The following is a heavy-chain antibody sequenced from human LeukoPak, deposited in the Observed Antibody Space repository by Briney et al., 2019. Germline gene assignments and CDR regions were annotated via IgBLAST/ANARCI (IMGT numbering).Heavy chain of an antibody. CDR2: IYYSGNT. Sequence: SETLSLTCTVSGGSISSSSYYWGWTRQPPGEGLEWIGSIYYSGNTSYNPSLKSRVTISVDTSKDQFSLKLSSVTAADTAVYYCARQLVVVVPAEFDYWGQGTLVTVSS. J-gene: IGHJ4*02. V-gene: IGHV4-39*01. D-gene: IGHD2-2*01. CDR1: GGSISSSSYY. CDR3: ARQLVVVVPAEFDY.